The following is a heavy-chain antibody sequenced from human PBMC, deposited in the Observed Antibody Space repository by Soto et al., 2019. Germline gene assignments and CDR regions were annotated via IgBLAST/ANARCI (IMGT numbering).Heavy chain of an antibody. D-gene: IGHD2-8*01. CDR2: ISGSADST. CDR3: AKTRGAMIYAISVYGMDV. J-gene: IGHJ6*02. CDR1: GFSFSSFA. V-gene: IGHV3-23*01. Sequence: EVQLLESGGGFIHPGGSLRLSCAASGFSFSSFAMNWVRQAPGKGLEWVSIISGSADSTFYADSVKGRFTISRDNSKSTLYRQINSLRAEYTAVYYCAKTRGAMIYAISVYGMDVWGQGTTVTVSS.